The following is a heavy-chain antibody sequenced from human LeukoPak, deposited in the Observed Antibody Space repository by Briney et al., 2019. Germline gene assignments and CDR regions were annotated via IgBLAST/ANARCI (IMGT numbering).Heavy chain of an antibody. Sequence: GGSLRLSCAASGFTFSSYGMHWVRQAPGKGLERVAVIWYDGSNKYYADSVKGRFTISRDNSKNTLYLQMNSLRAEDTAVYYCARALRYYYDSSGYSYYYYGMDVWGQGTTVTVSS. J-gene: IGHJ6*02. V-gene: IGHV3-33*01. D-gene: IGHD3-22*01. CDR2: IWYDGSNK. CDR1: GFTFSSYG. CDR3: ARALRYYYDSSGYSYYYYGMDV.